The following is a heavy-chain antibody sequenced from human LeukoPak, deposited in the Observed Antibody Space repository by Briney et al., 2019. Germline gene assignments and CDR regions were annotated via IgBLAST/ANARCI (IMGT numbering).Heavy chain of an antibody. Sequence: GGSLRLSCAASGLSFSRYWMHWVRQAPGQGLVWVSRINSDGSSTIYADSVKGRFTISRDNAKNTVYLQTNSLRAEDTAVYFCAGFYSGWYWGQGTLLTVSS. CDR1: GLSFSRYW. D-gene: IGHD6-19*01. J-gene: IGHJ4*02. CDR2: INSDGSST. CDR3: AGFYSGWY. V-gene: IGHV3-74*01.